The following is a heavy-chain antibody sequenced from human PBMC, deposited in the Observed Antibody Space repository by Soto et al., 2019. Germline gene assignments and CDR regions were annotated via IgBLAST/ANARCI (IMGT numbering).Heavy chain of an antibody. V-gene: IGHV1-69*01. CDR1: GGTFSSYA. J-gene: IGHJ6*02. Sequence: QVQLVQSGAEVKKPGSSVKVSCKASGGTFSSYAISWVRQAPGQGLEWMGGIIPIFGTANYAQKFQGRVTITADESTSTAYMELSSLRSEDTAVYYCARDEGYGGKRGWYYGMDVWGQGTTVTVSS. CDR2: IIPIFGTA. D-gene: IGHD2-15*01. CDR3: ARDEGYGGKRGWYYGMDV.